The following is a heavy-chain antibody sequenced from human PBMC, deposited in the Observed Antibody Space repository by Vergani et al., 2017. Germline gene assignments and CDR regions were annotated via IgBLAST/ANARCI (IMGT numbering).Heavy chain of an antibody. J-gene: IGHJ4*02. Sequence: QVQLVQSGAEVKKPGASVKVSCKASGYTFTGYYMHWVRQAPGQGLEWMGWINPNSGGTNYAQKFQGRVTMTRDTSISTAYMELSRLRSDDTAVYYCERELVVCSGGSCYGAYIDYWGQGTLVTVSS. CDR1: GYTFTGYY. CDR2: INPNSGGT. D-gene: IGHD2-15*01. CDR3: ERELVVCSGGSCYGAYIDY. V-gene: IGHV1-2*02.